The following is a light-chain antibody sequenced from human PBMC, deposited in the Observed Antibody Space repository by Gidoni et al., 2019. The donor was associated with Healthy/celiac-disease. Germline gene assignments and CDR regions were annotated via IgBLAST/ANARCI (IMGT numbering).Light chain of an antibody. V-gene: IGKV3-11*01. CDR3: QQRSNWPTLYT. CDR1: QSVSSY. J-gene: IGKJ2*01. CDR2: DAS. Sequence: EIVLTQSPATLSLSPGERATLSCRASQSVSSYLAWYQQKPGHAPRLLIYDASNRATGIPARFSGSGSGTDFTLTISSLEPEDFAVYDCQQRSNWPTLYTFGQGTKLEIK.